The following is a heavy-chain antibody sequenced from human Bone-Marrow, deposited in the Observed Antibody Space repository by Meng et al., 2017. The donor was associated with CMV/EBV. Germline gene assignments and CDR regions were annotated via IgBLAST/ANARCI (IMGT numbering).Heavy chain of an antibody. V-gene: IGHV3-11*01. CDR3: ARDHPRAVWYFQD. D-gene: IGHD3-16*01. J-gene: IGHJ1*01. CDR2: ISGSGHAI. CDR1: GFTFSDYY. Sequence: GESLKISCAASGFTFSDYYMSWVRQSPGNGLEWIAFISGSGHAINYADSVDGRFTISRDSAKDSLFLQMNYLRVEDTAVYYCARDHPRAVWYFQDWGQGTLVTASS.